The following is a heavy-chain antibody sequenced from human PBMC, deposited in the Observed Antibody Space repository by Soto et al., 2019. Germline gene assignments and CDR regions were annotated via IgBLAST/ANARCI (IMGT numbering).Heavy chain of an antibody. CDR1: GYTFTSYA. Sequence: QVQLVQSGAEVKKPGASVKVSCKASGYTFTSYAMHWVRQAPGQRLEWMGWINAGNGNTKYSQKFQGRVTITRDTSASTAYMELSSLSSEDTAVYYWVRSVAVPAAPDYWGQGTLVTFSS. CDR2: INAGNGNT. J-gene: IGHJ4*02. V-gene: IGHV1-3*01. CDR3: VRSVAVPAAPDY. D-gene: IGHD2-2*01.